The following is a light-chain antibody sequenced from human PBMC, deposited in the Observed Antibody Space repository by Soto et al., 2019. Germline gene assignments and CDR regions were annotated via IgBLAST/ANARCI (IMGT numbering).Light chain of an antibody. J-gene: IGKJ4*01. Sequence: EIVLTQSPGTLSLSPGERATLSCRASQSITNNYLAWYQQKPGRAHRLLIYGASSRATGISDRFSGSGSGTDFTLTISRLEPEDFAMYYCQQYGYLVTFGGGTKVEIK. V-gene: IGKV3-20*01. CDR2: GAS. CDR1: QSITNNY. CDR3: QQYGYLVT.